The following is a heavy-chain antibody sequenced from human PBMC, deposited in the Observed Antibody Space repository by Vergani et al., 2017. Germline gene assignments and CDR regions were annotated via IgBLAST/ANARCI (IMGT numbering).Heavy chain of an antibody. Sequence: QVQLVESGGGLVKPGGSLRLSCSASGFTFSDYYMSWIRQAPGKGLEWVSYISSSGSTIYYADSVKGRFTISRDNAKNSLYLQMNSLRAEDTAVYYCARDALPKVLFYYYYGMDVWGQGTTVTVSS. D-gene: IGHD4/OR15-4a*01. V-gene: IGHV3-11*01. J-gene: IGHJ6*02. CDR2: ISSSGSTI. CDR1: GFTFSDYY. CDR3: ARDALPKVLFYYYYGMDV.